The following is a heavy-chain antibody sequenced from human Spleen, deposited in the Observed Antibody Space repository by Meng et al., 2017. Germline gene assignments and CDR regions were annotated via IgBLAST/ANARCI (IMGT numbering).Heavy chain of an antibody. CDR2: TNTDGSTT. Sequence: GGSLRLSCTASGFTFSSYWMNWVRQVPGKGLVWVSQTNTDGSTTRYADSVKGRFTISRDNAKNTLYLQMNSLRAEDTAVYYCAKPLRTMAVAYTKSFHHWGQGTLVTVSS. D-gene: IGHD6-19*01. CDR1: GFTFSSYW. V-gene: IGHV3-74*01. CDR3: AKPLRTMAVAYTKSFHH. J-gene: IGHJ1*01.